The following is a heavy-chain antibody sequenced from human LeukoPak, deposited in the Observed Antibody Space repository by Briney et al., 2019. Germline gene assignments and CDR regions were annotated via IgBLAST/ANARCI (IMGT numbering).Heavy chain of an antibody. CDR2: ISGSGGST. Sequence: GGSLRLSCAASGFTFSSYAMSWVRQAPGKGLEWVSGISGSGGSTYYADSAKGRFTISRDNSKNTLYLQMNSLRAEDTAVYYCAKDGGYSYGKTFDYWGQGTLVTVSS. D-gene: IGHD5-18*01. CDR3: AKDGGYSYGKTFDY. V-gene: IGHV3-23*01. J-gene: IGHJ4*02. CDR1: GFTFSSYA.